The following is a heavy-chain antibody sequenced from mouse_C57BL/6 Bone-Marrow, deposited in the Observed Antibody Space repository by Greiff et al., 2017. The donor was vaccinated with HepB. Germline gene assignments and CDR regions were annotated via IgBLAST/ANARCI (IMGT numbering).Heavy chain of an antibody. CDR3: ARGDLRYYYAMDY. D-gene: IGHD1-1*01. CDR1: GYTFTSYW. CDR2: IHPNSGST. V-gene: IGHV1-64*01. J-gene: IGHJ4*01. Sequence: VQLQQPGAELVKPGASVKLSCKASGYTFTSYWMHWVKQRPGQGLEWIGMIHPNSGSTNYNEKFKSKATLTVDKSSSTAYMQLSSLTSEDSAVYYCARGDLRYYYAMDYWGQGTSVTVSS.